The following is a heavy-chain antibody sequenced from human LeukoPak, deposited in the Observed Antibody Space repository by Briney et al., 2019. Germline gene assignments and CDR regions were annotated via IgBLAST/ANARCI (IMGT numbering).Heavy chain of an antibody. CDR3: ARRDGIYGSGSPRDYYYYMDV. D-gene: IGHD3-10*01. V-gene: IGHV1-46*01. J-gene: IGHJ6*03. CDR2: INPSGGST. Sequence: ASVKVSCKASGYTFTSYYMHWVRQAPGQGLEWMGIINPSGGSTSYAQRFQGRVAMTRDMSTSTVYMELSSLRSEDTAVYYCARRDGIYGSGSPRDYYYYMDVWGKGTTVTVSS. CDR1: GYTFTSYY.